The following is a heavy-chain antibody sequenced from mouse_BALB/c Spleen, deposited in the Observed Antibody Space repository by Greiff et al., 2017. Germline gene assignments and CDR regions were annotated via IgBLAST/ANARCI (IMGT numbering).Heavy chain of an antibody. D-gene: IGHD1-2*01. CDR2: ISSGGST. V-gene: IGHV5-6-5*01. CDR3: ARAGLRLRAMDY. Sequence: EVKLVESGGGLVKPGGSLKLSCAASGFTFSSYAMSWVRQTPEKRLEWVASISSGGSTYYPDSVKGRFTISRDNARNILYLQMSSLRSEDTAMYYCARAGLRLRAMDYWGQGTSVTVSS. J-gene: IGHJ4*01. CDR1: GFTFSSYA.